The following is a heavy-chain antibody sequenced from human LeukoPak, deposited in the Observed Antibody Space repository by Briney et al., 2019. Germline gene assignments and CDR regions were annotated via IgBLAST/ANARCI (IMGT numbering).Heavy chain of an antibody. Sequence: ASVKVSCKASGYTFTGYYMHWVRQAPGQGLEWMGWINPNSGDTNYAQKFQGRVTMTRDTSISTAYMELSRLRSDDTAVYYCARAMVRETYFDYWGQGTLVTVSS. D-gene: IGHD3-10*01. V-gene: IGHV1-2*02. J-gene: IGHJ4*02. CDR3: ARAMVRETYFDY. CDR2: INPNSGDT. CDR1: GYTFTGYY.